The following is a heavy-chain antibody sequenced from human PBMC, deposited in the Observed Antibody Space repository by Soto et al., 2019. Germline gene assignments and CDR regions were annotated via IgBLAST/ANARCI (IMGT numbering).Heavy chain of an antibody. Sequence: PSQTLSLTCAISGDSVSSNSAGWNWIRQSPSRGLEWLGRTYYRSKWFYEYAVSVKSRITINPDTSKNQFSLQVNSVTPDDTAGYYCVGCGSGRNYWGQGWLVTVSS. CDR3: VGCGSGRNY. V-gene: IGHV6-1*01. J-gene: IGHJ4*02. D-gene: IGHD6-19*01. CDR2: TYYRSKWFY. CDR1: GDSVSSNSAG.